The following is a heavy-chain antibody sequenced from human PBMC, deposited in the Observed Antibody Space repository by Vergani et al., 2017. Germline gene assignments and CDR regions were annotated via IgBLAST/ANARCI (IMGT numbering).Heavy chain of an antibody. V-gene: IGHV3-23*04. CDR1: GFTFSSYA. CDR2: ISGSGGST. D-gene: IGHD1-7*01. Sequence: VQLVESGGNVVQSGTSLRLSCAASGFTFSSYAMSWVRQAPGKGLEWVSAISGSGGSTYYADSVKGRFTISRDNSKNMVYIQMNSLRPEDTAVYYCVKGKGTFENWGQGTLVTVSS. J-gene: IGHJ4*02. CDR3: VKGKGTFEN.